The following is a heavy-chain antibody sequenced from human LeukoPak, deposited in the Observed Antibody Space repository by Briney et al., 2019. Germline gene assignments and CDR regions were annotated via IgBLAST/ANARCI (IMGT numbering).Heavy chain of an antibody. D-gene: IGHD3-22*01. J-gene: IGHJ4*02. Sequence: PGGSLRLSCAASGFSVSSSYMSWVRQAPGKGLEWVSVIYSGGSTYYADSVKGRFTISRDNSRTTLYLQMNSLRAEDTAVYYCASPTSDYYASPFDYWGQGTLVIVSS. CDR1: GFSVSSSY. CDR2: IYSGGST. CDR3: ASPTSDYYASPFDY. V-gene: IGHV3-53*01.